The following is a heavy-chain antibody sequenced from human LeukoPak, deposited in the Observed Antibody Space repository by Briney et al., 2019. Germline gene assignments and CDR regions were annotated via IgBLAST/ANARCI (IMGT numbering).Heavy chain of an antibody. CDR2: ISSSSSTI. CDR1: GFTFSSYS. J-gene: IGHJ4*02. Sequence: GGSLRLSCAASGFTFSSYSTNWVRQAPGKGLEWVSYISSSSSTIYYADSVKGRFTISRDNAKNSLYLQMNSLRAEDTAVYYCARDSSGWYHHIDYWGQGTLVTVSS. V-gene: IGHV3-48*01. CDR3: ARDSSGWYHHIDY. D-gene: IGHD6-19*01.